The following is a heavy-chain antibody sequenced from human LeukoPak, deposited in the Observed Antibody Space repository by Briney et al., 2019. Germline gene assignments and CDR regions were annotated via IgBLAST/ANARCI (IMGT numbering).Heavy chain of an antibody. J-gene: IGHJ4*02. V-gene: IGHV1-46*01. Sequence: GASVKVSCKAFGYTFTSNYMHWVRQAPGQGPEWMGVISPSGGSTTYAQKFQGRVTMTEDTSTDTAYMELSSLRSEDTAVYYCATDLAVAGTFSYWGQGTLVTVSS. CDR3: ATDLAVAGTFSY. CDR1: GYTFTSNY. CDR2: ISPSGGST. D-gene: IGHD6-19*01.